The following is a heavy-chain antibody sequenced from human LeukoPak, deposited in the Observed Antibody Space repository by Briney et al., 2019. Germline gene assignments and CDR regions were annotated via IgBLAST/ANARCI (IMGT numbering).Heavy chain of an antibody. CDR3: VRIPNSANFPNWCDP. V-gene: IGHV3-21*01. J-gene: IGHJ5*02. CDR2: INSRSNNK. D-gene: IGHD4/OR15-4a*01. Sequence: GGSLRLSCAASGFTFSTSTMNWVRQAPGKGLEWVSSINSRSNNKYYADSVKGRFTISRDNANNSLYLQMNSLRAEDTAVYYCVRIPNSANFPNWCDPWGQGTLVTVSS. CDR1: GFTFSTST.